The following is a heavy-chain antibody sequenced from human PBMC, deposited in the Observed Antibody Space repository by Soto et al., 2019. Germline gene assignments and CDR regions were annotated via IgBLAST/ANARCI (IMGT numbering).Heavy chain of an antibody. CDR1: GFTFSSYA. Sequence: QVQLVESGGGVVQPGRSLRLSCAASGFTFSSYAMHWVRQAPGKGLEWVAVISYDGSNKYYADSVKGRFTISRDNSKNTLYLQMNSLRAEDTAVDYCARDPRDYGSALWSNWFDPWGQGTLVTVSS. CDR3: ARDPRDYGSALWSNWFDP. CDR2: ISYDGSNK. V-gene: IGHV3-30-3*01. D-gene: IGHD3-10*01. J-gene: IGHJ5*02.